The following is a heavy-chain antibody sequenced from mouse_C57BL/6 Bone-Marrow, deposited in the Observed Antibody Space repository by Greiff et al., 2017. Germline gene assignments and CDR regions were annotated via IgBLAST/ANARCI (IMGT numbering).Heavy chain of an antibody. J-gene: IGHJ3*01. CDR3: APSTYAY. V-gene: IGHV1-64*01. Sequence: VQLQQPGAELVKPGSSVKLSCKASGYTFTSYWMHWVKQRPGQGLEWIGMIHPNGGSTHYNQKFKSKATLTVDKSSSTAYMHLSSLTSDDATVYSCAPSTYAYWGQGTLVTVSA. CDR2: IHPNGGST. CDR1: GYTFTSYW.